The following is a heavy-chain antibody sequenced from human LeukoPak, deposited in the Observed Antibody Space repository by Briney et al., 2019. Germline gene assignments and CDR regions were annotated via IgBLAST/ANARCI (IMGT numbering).Heavy chain of an antibody. D-gene: IGHD3-10*01. J-gene: IGHJ3*02. CDR1: GFTLSSYW. V-gene: IGHV3-7*03. Sequence: GGSLRLSCAASGFTLSSYWMSWVRQAPGKGLEWVANIKEDGSEKYYVDSVKGRFTISRDNAKNSLYLHMNSLTAEDTAMYYCARDWVAGVPFDAFYIWGQGTMVSVSS. CDR3: ARDWVAGVPFDAFYI. CDR2: IKEDGSEK.